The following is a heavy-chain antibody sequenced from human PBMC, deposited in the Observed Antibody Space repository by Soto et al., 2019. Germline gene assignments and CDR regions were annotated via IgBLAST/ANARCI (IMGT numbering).Heavy chain of an antibody. V-gene: IGHV1-69*10. CDR3: ARRLHLNSSGWYFDY. D-gene: IGHD6-19*01. Sequence: ASVKVSCKASGGTFSSYAISWVQQAPGQGLEWMGGIIPILGIANYAQKFQGRVTITADKSTSTAYMELSSLRSEDTAVYYCARRLHLNSSGWYFDYWGQGTLVTVSS. CDR2: IIPILGIA. J-gene: IGHJ4*02. CDR1: GGTFSSYA.